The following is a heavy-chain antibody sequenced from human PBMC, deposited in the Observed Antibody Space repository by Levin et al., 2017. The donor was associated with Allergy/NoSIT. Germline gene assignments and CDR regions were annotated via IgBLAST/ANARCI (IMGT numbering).Heavy chain of an antibody. CDR3: ASGQWLVYGFFYYGMDV. D-gene: IGHD3-22*01. CDR2: IYHNGKT. J-gene: IGHJ6*02. CDR1: GGSINNYY. Sequence: PSETLSLTCTVSGGSINNYYWTWIRQPPGKGLEWIGYIYHNGKTNYNPSLKSRATISADTSKRQFSLELRSVTAADTAVYYCASGQWLVYGFFYYGMDVWGQGTTVTVSS. V-gene: IGHV4-59*01.